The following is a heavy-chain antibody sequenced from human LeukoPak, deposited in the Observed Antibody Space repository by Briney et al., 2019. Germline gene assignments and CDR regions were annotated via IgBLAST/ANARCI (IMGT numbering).Heavy chain of an antibody. J-gene: IGHJ4*02. CDR2: ISYSGST. D-gene: IGHD5-18*01. CDR3: ARTPWIQLDY. Sequence: SETLSLTCTVSGDSISSGGYYWSWIRQHPGKGLEWIGHISYSGSTYYNPSLKSRITISVDTSKNQFSLKLSSVSAADTAVYYCARTPWIQLDYWGQGTLVTVSS. CDR1: GDSISSGGYY. V-gene: IGHV4-31*03.